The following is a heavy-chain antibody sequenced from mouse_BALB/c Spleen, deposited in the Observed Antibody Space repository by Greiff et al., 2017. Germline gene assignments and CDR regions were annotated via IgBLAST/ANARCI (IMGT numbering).Heavy chain of an antibody. D-gene: IGHD1-1*01. J-gene: IGHJ2*01. V-gene: IGHV5-9-3*01. CDR1: GFPFRSYA. Sequence: EVQRVESGGGLVKPGGSLKLSCAASGFPFRSYALSWVRQTLDQRLEWVATISSGGSYTYYPDSVKGRFTISRDNAKNTRYLQMNSLVAEDTAMYYCARQRCDGDLDNWVQGATLRVSS. CDR3: ARQRCDGDLDN. CDR2: ISSGGSYT.